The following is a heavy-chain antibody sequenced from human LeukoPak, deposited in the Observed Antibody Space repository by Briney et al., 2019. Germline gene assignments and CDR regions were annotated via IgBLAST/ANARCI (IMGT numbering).Heavy chain of an antibody. V-gene: IGHV1-46*01. CDR1: GYTFTSYY. CDR3: ARGICSSTSCYDYFDY. Sequence: GASVKVSCKASGYTFTSYYMHWARQAPGQGLEWMGIINPSGGSTSYAQKFQGRVTMTRDTSTSTVYMELSSLRSEDTAVYYCARGICSSTSCYDYFDYWGQGTLVTVSS. J-gene: IGHJ4*02. D-gene: IGHD2-2*01. CDR2: INPSGGST.